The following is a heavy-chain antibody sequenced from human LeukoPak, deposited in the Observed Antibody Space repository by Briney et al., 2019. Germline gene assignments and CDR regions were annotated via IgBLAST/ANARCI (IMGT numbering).Heavy chain of an antibody. V-gene: IGHV1-18*01. D-gene: IGHD3-16*01. J-gene: IGHJ4*02. Sequence: AAGKVSCKASGYTFTTYEIIWVRQAPAPGLEWMGGINTRNGNANYAHQLQGRVTMTTDTSTSTSYMELASLRFDDTAIYYCARNHLGLGLWGQGTLVTVSS. CDR2: INTRNGNA. CDR1: GYTFTTYE. CDR3: ARNHLGLGL.